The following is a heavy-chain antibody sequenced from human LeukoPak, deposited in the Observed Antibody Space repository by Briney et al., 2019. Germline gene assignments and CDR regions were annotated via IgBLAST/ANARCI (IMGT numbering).Heavy chain of an antibody. V-gene: IGHV3-23*01. CDR2: ISGSGGST. D-gene: IGHD6-13*01. Sequence: PGGSLRLSCAASGFTFSSYAMSWVRQAPGKGLEWVSAISGSGGSTYYADSVKGRFTISRDNSKNTLYLQMNSLRAEDTAVYYCAKDRGVSSSWHSGSPDYWGQGTLVTVSS. CDR3: AKDRGVSSSWHSGSPDY. CDR1: GFTFSSYA. J-gene: IGHJ4*02.